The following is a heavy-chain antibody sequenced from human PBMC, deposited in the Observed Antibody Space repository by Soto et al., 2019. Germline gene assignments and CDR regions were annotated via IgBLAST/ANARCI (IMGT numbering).Heavy chain of an antibody. J-gene: IGHJ6*02. CDR3: TREEDGYNYRMDL. Sequence: PGGSLRLSCTASGFTFGDYAMSWFRQAPGKGLEWVGFIRSKAYGGTTEYAASVKGRFTISRDDSKSIAYLQMNSLKTEDTAVYYCTREEDGYNYRMDLWGQGTTSTVSS. CDR1: GFTFGDYA. V-gene: IGHV3-49*03. CDR2: IRSKAYGGTT.